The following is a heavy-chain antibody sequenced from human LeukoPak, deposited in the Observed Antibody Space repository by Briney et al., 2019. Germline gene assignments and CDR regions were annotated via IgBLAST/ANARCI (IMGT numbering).Heavy chain of an antibody. J-gene: IGHJ4*02. CDR3: AGGVAVALDY. D-gene: IGHD6-19*01. CDR1: GFTFSSYS. CDR2: ISNSSSYI. Sequence: TGGSLRLSCAASGFTFSSYSMNWVRQAPGKGLEWVSSISNSSSYIYYADSVKGRFTISRDNVKNSLYLQMNSLRAEDTAVYYCAGGVAVALDYWGQGTLVTVSS. V-gene: IGHV3-21*01.